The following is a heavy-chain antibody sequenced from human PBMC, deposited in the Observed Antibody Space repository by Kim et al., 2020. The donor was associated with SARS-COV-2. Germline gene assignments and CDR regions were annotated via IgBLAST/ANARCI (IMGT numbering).Heavy chain of an antibody. CDR2: ISAYNGNT. CDR3: ASVDTAMALGVIDY. Sequence: ASVKVSCKASGYTFTSYGISWVRQAPGQGLEWMGWISAYNGNTNYAQKLQGRVTMTTDTSTSTAYMELRSLRSDDTAVYYCASVDTAMALGVIDYWGQGTLVTVSS. J-gene: IGHJ4*02. D-gene: IGHD5-18*01. V-gene: IGHV1-18*04. CDR1: GYTFTSYG.